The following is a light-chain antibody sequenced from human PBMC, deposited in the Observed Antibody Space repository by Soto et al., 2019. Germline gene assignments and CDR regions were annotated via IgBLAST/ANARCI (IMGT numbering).Light chain of an antibody. J-gene: IGKJ5*01. V-gene: IGKV4-1*01. CDR2: WAS. CDR1: QSLLYSSNNKNY. CDR3: QQYYSTPSEVT. Sequence: DIVMTQSPDSLAVSLGGRATINCKSSQSLLYSSNNKNYLAWYQQKPGQPPKLLIYWASTRESGVPDRFSGSGSGTDFTLTISALQAEDVAVYYCQQYYSTPSEVTFGQGTRLEIK.